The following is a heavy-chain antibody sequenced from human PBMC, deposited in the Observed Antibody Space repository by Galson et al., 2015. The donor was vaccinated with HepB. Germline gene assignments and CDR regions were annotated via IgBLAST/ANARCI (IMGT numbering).Heavy chain of an antibody. CDR3: AKGSGDRGYFDY. J-gene: IGHJ4*02. CDR1: GFTFSSYA. V-gene: IGHV3-23*01. D-gene: IGHD7-27*01. CDR2: ISGSGGST. Sequence: SLRLSCAASGFTFSSYAMSWVRQAPGKGLEWVSAISGSGGSTYYADSVKGRFTISRDNSKNTLYLQMNSLRAEDTAVYYCAKGSGDRGYFDYWGQGTLVTVSS.